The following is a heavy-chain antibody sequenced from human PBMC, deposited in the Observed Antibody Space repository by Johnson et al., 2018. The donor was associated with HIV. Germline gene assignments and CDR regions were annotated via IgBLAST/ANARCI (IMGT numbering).Heavy chain of an antibody. CDR3: ARDGGSSWYGGGAFDI. Sequence: QVQLVESGGDLVKPGGSLRLSFAASGFSFSDYYMSWIRRAPCKGLEWVAVISSDGRNKYYADSVKGRFTISRDNSKNTLYLQMSSLRTEDTAVSYCARDGGSSWYGGGAFDIWGQGTTVTVSS. D-gene: IGHD6-13*01. CDR1: GFSFSDYY. J-gene: IGHJ3*02. CDR2: ISSDGRNK. V-gene: IGHV3-30-3*01.